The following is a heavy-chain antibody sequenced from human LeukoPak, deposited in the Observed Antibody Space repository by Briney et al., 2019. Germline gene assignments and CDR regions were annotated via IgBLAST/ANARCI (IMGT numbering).Heavy chain of an antibody. D-gene: IGHD3-10*01. CDR2: ISYDGSNK. J-gene: IGHJ4*02. CDR3: AKTYGSGSYMDY. Sequence: GRSLRLSCAASGFTFSSYGMHWVRQAPGKGLEWVAVISYDGSNKYYADSVKGRFTISRDNSKNTLYLQMNSLRAEDTAVYYCAKTYGSGSYMDYWGQGTLVTVSS. CDR1: GFTFSSYG. V-gene: IGHV3-30*18.